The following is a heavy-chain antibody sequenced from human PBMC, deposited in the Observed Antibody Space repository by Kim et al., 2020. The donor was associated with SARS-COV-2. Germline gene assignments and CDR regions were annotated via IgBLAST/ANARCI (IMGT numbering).Heavy chain of an antibody. CDR2: ISYDGSNK. D-gene: IGHD5-12*01. CDR3: AKDRWGAYSGYDYVGDYYYGMDV. J-gene: IGHJ6*02. Sequence: GGSLRLSCAASGFTFSSYGMHWVRQAPGKGLEWVAVISYDGSNKYYADSVKGRFTISRDNSKNTLYLQMNSLRAEDTAVYYCAKDRWGAYSGYDYVGDYYYGMDVWGQGTTVTVSS. CDR1: GFTFSSYG. V-gene: IGHV3-30*18.